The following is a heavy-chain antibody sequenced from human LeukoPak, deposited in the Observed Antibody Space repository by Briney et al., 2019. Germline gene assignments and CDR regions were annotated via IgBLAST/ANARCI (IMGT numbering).Heavy chain of an antibody. Sequence: GASVKVSCKASGYTFTGYYMHWVRQAPGQGLEWMGWINPNSGGTNYAQKFQGRVTMTRDTSISTAYMELSGLRSDDTAVYYCARVVRGYSYGLGYWGQGTLVTVSS. CDR3: ARVVRGYSYGLGY. V-gene: IGHV1-2*02. CDR1: GYTFTGYY. D-gene: IGHD5-18*01. CDR2: INPNSGGT. J-gene: IGHJ4*02.